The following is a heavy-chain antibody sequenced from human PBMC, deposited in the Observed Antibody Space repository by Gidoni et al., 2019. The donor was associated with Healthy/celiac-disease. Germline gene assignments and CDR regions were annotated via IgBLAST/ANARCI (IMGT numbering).Heavy chain of an antibody. J-gene: IGHJ6*03. CDR2: ISYDGSNK. Sequence: QVQLVESGGGVVQPGRSLRLSCAASGFTFSSYGMHWVRQAPGKGLEWVAVISYDGSNKYYADSVKGRFTISRDNSKNTLYLQMISLRAEDTAVYYCAKTGRPYCSGGSCYYYYYMDVWGKGTTVTVS. CDR1: GFTFSSYG. D-gene: IGHD2-15*01. V-gene: IGHV3-30*18. CDR3: AKTGRPYCSGGSCYYYYYMDV.